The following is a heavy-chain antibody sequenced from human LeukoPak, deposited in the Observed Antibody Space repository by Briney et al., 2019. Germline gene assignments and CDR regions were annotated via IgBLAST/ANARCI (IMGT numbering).Heavy chain of an antibody. J-gene: IGHJ4*02. CDR1: GGSISSGGYY. CDR2: IYYSGST. D-gene: IGHD3-22*01. V-gene: IGHV4-31*03. Sequence: PSETLSLTCTVSGGSISSGGYYWSWIRQHPGKGLEWIGYIYYSGSTYYNPSLKSRVTIPVDTSKNQFSLKLSSVTAADTAVYYCARFYDSSGYADYWGQGTLVTVSS. CDR3: ARFYDSSGYADY.